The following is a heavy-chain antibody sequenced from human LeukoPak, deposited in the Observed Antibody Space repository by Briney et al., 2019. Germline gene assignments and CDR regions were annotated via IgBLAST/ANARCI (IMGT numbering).Heavy chain of an antibody. CDR3: AHPLTLNWAQIFDY. D-gene: IGHD7-27*01. V-gene: IGHV2-5*01. J-gene: IGHJ4*02. CDR1: GFSLSTSGVG. CDR2: IYWNDDK. Sequence: SGPTLVNPTQPLTLTCTFSGFSLSTSGVGVGWIRQPPGKALEWLALIYWNDDKRYSPSLKSRLTITKDTSKHQVVLTMTNMDPVDTATYYCAHPLTLNWAQIFDYWGQGTLVTVSS.